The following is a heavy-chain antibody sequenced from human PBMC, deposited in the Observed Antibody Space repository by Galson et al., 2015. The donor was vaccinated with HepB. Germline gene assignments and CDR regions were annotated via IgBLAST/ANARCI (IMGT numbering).Heavy chain of an antibody. J-gene: IGHJ2*01. CDR3: ARGGPINWGSDRDWYFDL. CDR2: IYYSGST. D-gene: IGHD7-27*01. Sequence: ETLSLTCTVSGGSISSYYWSWIRQPPGKGLEWIGYIYYSGSTNYNPSLKSRVTISVDTSKNQFSLKLSSVTAADTAVYYCARGGPINWGSDRDWYFDLWGRGTLVTVSS. CDR1: GGSISSYY. V-gene: IGHV4-59*01.